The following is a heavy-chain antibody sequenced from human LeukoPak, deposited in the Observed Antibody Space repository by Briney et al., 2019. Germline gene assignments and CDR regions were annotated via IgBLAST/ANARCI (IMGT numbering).Heavy chain of an antibody. CDR2: MYSGDST. Sequence: GGSLRLSCAASGFTVRSNYMTWVRQAPGKGLEWVSVMYSGDSTYYDDSVKGRFTISRDNSKNTLDLQMNSLRDEGTGVYYCARADGYSSWFVHWGQGTLVSVSS. CDR1: GFTVRSNY. D-gene: IGHD5-18*01. V-gene: IGHV3-53*01. CDR3: ARADGYSSWFVH. J-gene: IGHJ5*02.